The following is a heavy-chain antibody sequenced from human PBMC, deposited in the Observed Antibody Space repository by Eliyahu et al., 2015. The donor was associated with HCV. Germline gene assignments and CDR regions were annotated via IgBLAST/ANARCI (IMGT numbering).Heavy chain of an antibody. CDR3: AKGATMITPHGEGVYYFDY. J-gene: IGHJ4*02. Sequence: EVQLVESGGGLVQPGRSLRLSCAASGFXFXDYAMHWVRQAPGKGLEWVSGISWNSGSIGYADSVKGRFTISRDNARNSLYLQMNSLRADDTALYYCAKGATMITPHGEGVYYFDYWGQGTLVTVSS. CDR1: GFXFXDYA. CDR2: ISWNSGSI. D-gene: IGHD5-24*01. V-gene: IGHV3-9*01.